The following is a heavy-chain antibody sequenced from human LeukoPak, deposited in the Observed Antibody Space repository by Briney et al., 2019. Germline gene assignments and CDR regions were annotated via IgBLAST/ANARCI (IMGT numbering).Heavy chain of an antibody. CDR1: GGSISSYY. CDR3: ARVVKDDYHMDY. Sequence: KPSETLSLTCTVSGGSISSYYWSWIRQPPGKGLEWIGYIYYSGSTNYNPSLKSRVTISADTSKNQFSLKLSSVTAADTAVYYCARVVKDDYHMDYCGQGTLVTVSS. D-gene: IGHD5-24*01. J-gene: IGHJ4*02. CDR2: IYYSGST. V-gene: IGHV4-59*01.